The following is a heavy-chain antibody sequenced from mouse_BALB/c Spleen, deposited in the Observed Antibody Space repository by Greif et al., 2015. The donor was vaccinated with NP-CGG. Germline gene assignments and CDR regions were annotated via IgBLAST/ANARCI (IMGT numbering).Heavy chain of an antibody. CDR3: ARYGYDYFDY. J-gene: IGHJ2*01. Sequence: EVQLQQSGPGLVKPSQTESLTCTVTGISITTGNYRWSWIRQFPENKLEWIGYIYYSGTITYNPSLTSRTTITRDTSKNQFFLEMNFLTAEDTATYYCARYGYDYFDYWGQGTTLTVSS. D-gene: IGHD2-2*01. V-gene: IGHV3-5*02. CDR2: IYYSGTI. CDR1: GISITTGNYR.